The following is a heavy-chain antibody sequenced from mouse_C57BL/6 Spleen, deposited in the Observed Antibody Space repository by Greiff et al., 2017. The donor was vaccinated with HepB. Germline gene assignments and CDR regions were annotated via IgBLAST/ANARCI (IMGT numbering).Heavy chain of an antibody. CDR2: ISSGGSYT. Sequence: EVKLQESGGDLVKPGGSLKLSCAASGFTFSSYGMSWVRQTPDKRLEWVATISSGGSYTYYPDSVKGRFTISRDNAKNTLYLQMSSLKSEDTAMYYCARQGDSYYSHYFDYWGQGTTLTVSS. V-gene: IGHV5-6*01. CDR1: GFTFSSYG. CDR3: ARQGDSYYSHYFDY. D-gene: IGHD2-12*01. J-gene: IGHJ2*01.